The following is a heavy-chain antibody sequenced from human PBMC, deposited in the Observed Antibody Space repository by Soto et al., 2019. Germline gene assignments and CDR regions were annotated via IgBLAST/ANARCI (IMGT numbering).Heavy chain of an antibody. J-gene: IGHJ6*03. V-gene: IGHV3-74*01. Sequence: GGSLRLSCAASGFTFSSYWMHWVRQAPGKGLVWVSRINSDGSSTSYADSVKGRFTISRDNAKNTLYLQMNSLRAEDTAVYYCARGAKVLRFLEWLWYYYYMDVWGKGTTVTVSS. D-gene: IGHD3-3*01. CDR3: ARGAKVLRFLEWLWYYYYMDV. CDR2: INSDGSST. CDR1: GFTFSSYW.